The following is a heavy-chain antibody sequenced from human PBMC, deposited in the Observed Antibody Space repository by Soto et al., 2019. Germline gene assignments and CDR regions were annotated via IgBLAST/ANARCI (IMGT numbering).Heavy chain of an antibody. CDR1: GGSFNNYY. V-gene: IGHV4-4*07. CDR3: ARGPRYYGSGSLYFGMDV. Sequence: SETLSLTCTVSGGSFNNYYWTWIRQPAGEGLEWIGHIYTSGSTNYNPSLKSRVTMSLDTFNHQFSLKLRSATAADTAVYYCARGPRYYGSGSLYFGMDVWGQGTTVIVS. CDR2: IYTSGST. D-gene: IGHD3-10*01. J-gene: IGHJ6*02.